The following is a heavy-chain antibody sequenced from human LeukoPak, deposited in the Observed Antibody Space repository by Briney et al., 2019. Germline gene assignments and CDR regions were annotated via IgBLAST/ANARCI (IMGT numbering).Heavy chain of an antibody. CDR1: GYAFTRHY. J-gene: IGHJ6*03. CDR2: INPSGGST. CDR3: ARGPRITLVRGGQWYYYMDV. V-gene: IGHV1-46*01. D-gene: IGHD3-10*01. Sequence: ASVKVSCKASGYAFTRHYMHWVRQAPGQGLEWMGIINPSGGSTNYAQKFQGRVTMTRDTSTSTVYMELSSLRSEDTAVYYCARGPRITLVRGGQWYYYMDVWGKGTTVTISS.